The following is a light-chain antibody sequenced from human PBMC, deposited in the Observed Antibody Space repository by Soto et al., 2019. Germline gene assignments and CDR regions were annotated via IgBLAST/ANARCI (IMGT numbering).Light chain of an antibody. CDR2: EVS. CDR1: SSDVGSYNL. Sequence: HSVLTQPASWSGSPGQSITISCTGTSSDVGSYNLVSWYQQHPGKAPKLMIYEVSKRPSGVSNRFSGSKSGNTASLTISGLQAEDEADYYCCSYAGSSTFLYVFGTGTKVTVL. J-gene: IGLJ1*01. CDR3: CSYAGSSTFLYV. V-gene: IGLV2-23*02.